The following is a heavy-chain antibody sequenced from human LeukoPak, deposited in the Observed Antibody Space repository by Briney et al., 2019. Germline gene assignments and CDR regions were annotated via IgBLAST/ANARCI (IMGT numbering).Heavy chain of an antibody. CDR2: IYYNGGT. Sequence: SETLSLTCTVSGGSINNYYWSWIRQPPGKGLEWIGYIYYNGGTNYNPSLKSRVTMSVDTSKNQFSLNLSSVTAADTAVYYCARQGRYMAAAGTPNFDYWGQGTLVTVFS. J-gene: IGHJ4*02. V-gene: IGHV4-59*08. D-gene: IGHD6-13*01. CDR1: GGSINNYY. CDR3: ARQGRYMAAAGTPNFDY.